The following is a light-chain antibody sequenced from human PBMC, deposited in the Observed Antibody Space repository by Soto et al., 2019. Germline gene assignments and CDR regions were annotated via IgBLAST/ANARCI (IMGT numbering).Light chain of an antibody. CDR1: QNIGTS. J-gene: IGKJ3*01. CDR3: QQSYTTPFT. V-gene: IGKV1-39*01. Sequence: DIQMTQSPASLSASVGDRVTITCRASQNIGTSLNWYQQKPGQAPRLLIYVASSLQSGVPARFSGSGSGTEFTLTISSLQPEDFAAYSCQQSYTTPFTFGPGTKVHV. CDR2: VAS.